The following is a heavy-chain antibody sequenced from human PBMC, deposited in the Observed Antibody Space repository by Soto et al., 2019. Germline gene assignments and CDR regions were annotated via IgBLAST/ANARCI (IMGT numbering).Heavy chain of an antibody. CDR1: GYTFSNYG. V-gene: IGHV1-18*01. D-gene: IGHD2-2*01. CDR2: ISLYSDGA. CDR3: ARVVPGAEAWFGP. J-gene: IGHJ5*02. Sequence: QVQLVQSGGEVNRPGASVKVSCKTSGYTFSNYGITWVRQAPGQPLEWLGWISLYSDGANYAQKFKGRVSMTTDTSTTTAYMELRSLRSDDTAVYYCARVVPGAEAWFGPWGQGTLVTVSS.